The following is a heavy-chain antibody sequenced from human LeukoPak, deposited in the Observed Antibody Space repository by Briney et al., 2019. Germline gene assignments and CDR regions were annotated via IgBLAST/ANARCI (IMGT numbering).Heavy chain of an antibody. CDR3: AREVGGATLGYYYGMDV. J-gene: IGHJ6*02. Sequence: ASVKVSCKASGYTFTSYYMHWVRQAPGQGLEWMGIINPSGGSTSYAQKFQGRVTMTRDTSTSTVYMELSSLRSGDTAVYYCAREVGGATLGYYYGMDVWGQGTTVTVSS. CDR1: GYTFTSYY. V-gene: IGHV1-46*01. D-gene: IGHD1-26*01. CDR2: INPSGGST.